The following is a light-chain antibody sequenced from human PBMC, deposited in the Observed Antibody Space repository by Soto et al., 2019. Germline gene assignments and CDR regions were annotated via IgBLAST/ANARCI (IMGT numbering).Light chain of an antibody. CDR2: GAS. J-gene: IGKJ1*01. V-gene: IGKV3-15*01. CDR3: QQYNYWRT. CDR1: QSVSMN. Sequence: DIEMTQSPSTLSVSPGDRATISCRASQSVSMNLAWYQQKPGQAPRLLIYGASTRATGIPSRFSGSGAGTVFILTISSLQSEVVAFYCCQQYNYWRTFGQGTKVEVK.